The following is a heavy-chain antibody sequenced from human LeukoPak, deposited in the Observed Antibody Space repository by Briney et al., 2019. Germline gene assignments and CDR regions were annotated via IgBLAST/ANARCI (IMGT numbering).Heavy chain of an antibody. V-gene: IGHV4-59*01. Sequence: TSETLSLTCTVSGGSISSYYWSWIRQPPGKGLEWIGYIYYSGSTYYNPSLKSRGTISIDTSKNQFSLKLSSVTAADTAVYYCARGRFGELGGIFFDYWGQGTLVTVSS. CDR2: IYYSGST. J-gene: IGHJ4*02. CDR1: GGSISSYY. CDR3: ARGRFGELGGIFFDY. D-gene: IGHD3-10*01.